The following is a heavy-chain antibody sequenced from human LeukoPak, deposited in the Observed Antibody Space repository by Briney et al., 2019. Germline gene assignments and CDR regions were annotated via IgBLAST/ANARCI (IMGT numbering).Heavy chain of an antibody. CDR3: ARDREEDYYMDV. Sequence: PGGSLRLSRAASGFTYNYYSMNWVRQAPGKGLEWVSSISSSSRYIYYADSVKGRFTISRDNAKNSLYLQMNSLRAEDTAVYYCARDREEDYYMDVWGKGTTVTVPS. CDR2: ISSSSRYI. J-gene: IGHJ6*03. V-gene: IGHV3-21*01. CDR1: GFTYNYYS. D-gene: IGHD3-10*01.